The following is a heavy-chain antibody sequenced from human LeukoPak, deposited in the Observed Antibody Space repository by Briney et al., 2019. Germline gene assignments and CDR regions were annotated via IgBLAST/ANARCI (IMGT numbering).Heavy chain of an antibody. CDR3: ATYYYGSGSYYNDWYFDL. V-gene: IGHV4-38-2*01. Sequence: SETLSLTCAVSGYSISSGYYWGWIRQPPGKGLEWIGSLYHSGSTYYNPSLKSRVTISVDTSKNQFSLKLSSVTAADTAVYYCATYYYGSGSYYNDWYFDLWGRGTLVTVSS. D-gene: IGHD3-10*01. CDR2: LYHSGST. CDR1: GYSISSGYY. J-gene: IGHJ2*01.